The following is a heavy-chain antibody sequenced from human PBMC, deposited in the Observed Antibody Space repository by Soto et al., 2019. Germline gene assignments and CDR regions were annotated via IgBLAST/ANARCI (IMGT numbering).Heavy chain of an antibody. Sequence: QVQLVESGGGVVQPGRSLRLSCAASGFTFSSYGMHWVRQAPGKGLEWVAVIWYDGSNKYYADSVKSRFTISRDNSKNTLYLQMNSLRAEDTAVYYCAGSGSVPFDYWGQGTLVTVSS. D-gene: IGHD3-10*01. CDR1: GFTFSSYG. J-gene: IGHJ4*02. V-gene: IGHV3-33*01. CDR3: AGSGSVPFDY. CDR2: IWYDGSNK.